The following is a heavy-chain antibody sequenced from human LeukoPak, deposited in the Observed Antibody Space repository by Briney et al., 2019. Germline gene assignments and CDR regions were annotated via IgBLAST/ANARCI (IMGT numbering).Heavy chain of an antibody. Sequence: VASVKVSCKASGYTFTGYYMHWVRQAPGQGLEWMGWINPNSGGTNYAQKFQGRATMTRDTSISTAYMELSRLRSDDTAVYYCARDGEQQLVTRQYNWFDPWGXXTLXTXSS. CDR2: INPNSGGT. D-gene: IGHD6-13*01. J-gene: IGHJ5*02. V-gene: IGHV1-2*02. CDR1: GYTFTGYY. CDR3: ARDGEQQLVTRQYNWFDP.